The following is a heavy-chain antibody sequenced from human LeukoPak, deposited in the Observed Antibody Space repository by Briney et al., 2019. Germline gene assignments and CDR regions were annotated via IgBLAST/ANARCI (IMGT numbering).Heavy chain of an antibody. CDR1: GGSISSYY. CDR2: IFYNGST. Sequence: SETLSLTCTVSGGSISSYYWSWIRQPPGKELEWFGYIFYNGSTNYSPSLKSRVTISVDTSQNQFSLKLTSVTPADTAVYYCARARYYYDNSVYPAVRFDFWGQGILVTVS. V-gene: IGHV4-59*01. CDR3: ARARYYYDNSVYPAVRFDF. J-gene: IGHJ4*02. D-gene: IGHD3-22*01.